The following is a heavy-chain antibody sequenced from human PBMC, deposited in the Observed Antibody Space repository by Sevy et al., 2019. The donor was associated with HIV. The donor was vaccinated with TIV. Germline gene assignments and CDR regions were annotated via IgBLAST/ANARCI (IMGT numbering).Heavy chain of an antibody. CDR3: ASHYYDYTGYYYPLHY. V-gene: IGHV3-30*08. J-gene: IGHJ4*02. Sequence: GGSLRLSCTASAFTFSRYAMYWVRQAPGKGLEWVAVISHDGNNKDYADSVKGRFTISRDNSKNTLYMQMTSLRAEDTAFYYCASHYYDYTGYYYPLHYWGQGTLVTVSS. CDR2: ISHDGNNK. CDR1: AFTFSRYA. D-gene: IGHD3-22*01.